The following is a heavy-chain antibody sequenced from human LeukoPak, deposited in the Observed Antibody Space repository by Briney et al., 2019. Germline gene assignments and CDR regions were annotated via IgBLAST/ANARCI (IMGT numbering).Heavy chain of an antibody. CDR2: IYHSGST. D-gene: IGHD4-17*01. CDR1: GGSISSSNW. V-gene: IGHV4-4*02. J-gene: IGHJ4*02. CDR3: AAGLNDYGDYDLDY. Sequence: SGTLSLTRAVSGGSISSSNWWSWVRQPPGKGLEWIGEIYHSGSTNYNPSLKSRVTISVDKSKNQFSLKLSSVTAADTAVYYCAAGLNDYGDYDLDYWGQGTLVTVSS.